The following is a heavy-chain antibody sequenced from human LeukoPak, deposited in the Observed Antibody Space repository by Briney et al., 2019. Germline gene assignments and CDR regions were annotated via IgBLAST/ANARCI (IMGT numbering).Heavy chain of an antibody. V-gene: IGHV1-8*01. J-gene: IGHJ6*02. Sequence: ASVTVSCKASGYTFTSYDINWVRQATGQGLEWMGWMNPNSGNTGYAQKFQGRVTMTRNTSISTAYMELSSLRSEDTAVYYCARLGDSSGYYGMDVWGQGTTVTVSS. CDR1: GYTFTSYD. CDR3: ARLGDSSGYYGMDV. CDR2: MNPNSGNT. D-gene: IGHD3-22*01.